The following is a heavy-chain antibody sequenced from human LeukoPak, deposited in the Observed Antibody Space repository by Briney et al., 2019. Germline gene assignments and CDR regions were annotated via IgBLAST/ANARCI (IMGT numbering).Heavy chain of an antibody. D-gene: IGHD6-19*01. Sequence: GGSLRLSCAASGFTFSSYSMNWVRQAPGKGLEWVSPISSSSSYIYYADSVKGRFTISRDNAKNSLYLQMNSLRAEDTAVYYCARAAVAGTESSLNWFDPWGQGTLVTVSS. CDR2: ISSSSSYI. V-gene: IGHV3-21*01. CDR1: GFTFSSYS. CDR3: ARAAVAGTESSLNWFDP. J-gene: IGHJ5*02.